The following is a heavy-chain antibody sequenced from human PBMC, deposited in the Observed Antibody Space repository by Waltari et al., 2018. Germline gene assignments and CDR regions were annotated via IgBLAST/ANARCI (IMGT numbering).Heavy chain of an antibody. D-gene: IGHD5-12*01. V-gene: IGHV3-48*01. Sequence: EVHLVASGGGLVQPGESLRLSCAASGFTFSTYNMNWVRQAPGKGREWVSYIISTTTTYYADYVKGRFTISRDNAKNSLYLQMNSLRAEDTALYYCARGRNGYIQDVFDIWGQGTMVSVSS. J-gene: IGHJ3*02. CDR3: ARGRNGYIQDVFDI. CDR2: IISTTTT. CDR1: GFTFSTYN.